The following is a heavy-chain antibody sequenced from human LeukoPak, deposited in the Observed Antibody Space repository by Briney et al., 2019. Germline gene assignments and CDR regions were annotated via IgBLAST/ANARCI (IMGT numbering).Heavy chain of an antibody. V-gene: IGHV4-34*01. CDR2: INDSGSP. CDR3: ARGGGSTDSSYFDY. CDR1: GGSFSDYY. D-gene: IGHD6-13*01. Sequence: PSETLSLTCAVYGGSFSDYYWIWIRQPPGKGLEWIGEINDSGSPNYNPSLKSRVTISVDMSKNQFSLKLSSMTAADTAVYYCARGGGSTDSSYFDYWGQGTLVTVSS. J-gene: IGHJ4*02.